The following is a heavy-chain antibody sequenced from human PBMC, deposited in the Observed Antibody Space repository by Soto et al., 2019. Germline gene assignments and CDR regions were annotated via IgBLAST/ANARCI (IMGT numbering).Heavy chain of an antibody. V-gene: IGHV3-15*07. J-gene: IGHJ4*02. Sequence: EVQLVESGGGLVKPGGSLRLSCAASGFTFSNAWMNWVRQAPGKGLEWVGRIKSKTDGGTTDYAAHVKGRFTISRDDSKNTLYLQMNSLKTEDTAVYYCTTLSVDTDMVRDYWGQGTLVTVSS. CDR1: GFTFSNAW. CDR3: TTLSVDTDMVRDY. D-gene: IGHD5-18*01. CDR2: IKSKTDGGTT.